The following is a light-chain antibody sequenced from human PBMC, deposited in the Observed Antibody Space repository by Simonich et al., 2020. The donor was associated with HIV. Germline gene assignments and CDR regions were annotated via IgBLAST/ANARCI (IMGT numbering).Light chain of an antibody. CDR2: LNSDGSH. CDR3: QTWGTGIRV. Sequence: QLVLTQSPSASASLGASVKLTCTLSSGHSSYAIAWHQQQPEKGPRYWMRLNSDGSHSKGDGIPDLFSGSSSGAERYLTISSLQSEDEADYYCQTWGTGIRVFGGGTKLTVL. CDR1: SGHSSYA. V-gene: IGLV4-69*01. J-gene: IGLJ3*02.